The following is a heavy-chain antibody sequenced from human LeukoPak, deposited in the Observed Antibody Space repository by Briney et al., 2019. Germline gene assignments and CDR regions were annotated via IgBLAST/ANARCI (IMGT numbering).Heavy chain of an antibody. CDR1: GFTFSSYE. Sequence: GGSLRLSCAASGFTFSSYEMNWVRQAPGKGLEWVSYISSSGSTIYYADSVKGRFTISRDNSKNTLYLQMNSLRAEDTAVYYCAKDRTTAALDPWGQGTLVTVSS. CDR2: ISSSGSTI. J-gene: IGHJ5*02. CDR3: AKDRTTAALDP. D-gene: IGHD6-13*01. V-gene: IGHV3-48*03.